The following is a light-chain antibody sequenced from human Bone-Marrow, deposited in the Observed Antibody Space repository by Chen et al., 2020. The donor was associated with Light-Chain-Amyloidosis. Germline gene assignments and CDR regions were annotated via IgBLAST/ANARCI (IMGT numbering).Light chain of an antibody. Sequence: SYVLTQPSSVSVAPGQTGMIARGGNNIGSTSVHWYQQTPGRAPLLVVYDDSDRPSGIPERLSGSNSGNTATLTISRVEAGDEADYYCQVWDRSSDRPVFGGGTKLTVL. J-gene: IGLJ3*02. CDR3: QVWDRSSDRPV. CDR2: DDS. CDR1: NIGSTS. V-gene: IGLV3-21*02.